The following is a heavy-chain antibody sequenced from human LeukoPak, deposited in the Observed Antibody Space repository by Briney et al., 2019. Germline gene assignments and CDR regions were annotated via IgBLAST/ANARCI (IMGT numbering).Heavy chain of an antibody. CDR2: ISYDGSNK. CDR1: GFTFSSYA. D-gene: IGHD1-26*01. J-gene: IGHJ4*02. V-gene: IGHV3-30*04. CDR3: ARGEEIVGATDFDY. Sequence: GGSLRLSCAASGFTFSSYAMHWVRQAPGKGLEWVAVISYDGSNKYYADSVKGRFTISRDNSKNTLYLQMNSLRAEDTAVYYCARGEEIVGATDFDYWGQGTLVTVSS.